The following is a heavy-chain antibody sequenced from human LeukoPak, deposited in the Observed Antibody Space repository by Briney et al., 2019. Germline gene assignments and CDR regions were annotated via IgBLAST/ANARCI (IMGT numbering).Heavy chain of an antibody. CDR2: ISNDGSEK. CDR1: GFTFSSYV. D-gene: IGHD3-10*01. CDR3: ARDGGFTRGWTYGAGDY. Sequence: PGRSLRLSCAASGFTFSSYVMHGVPEAPGKGLECVAVISNDGSEKYYADSVKGRFTISRDNSKNTLYLQMNSLGPEDTALYYCARDGGFTRGWTYGAGDYWGQGTLVAVSS. J-gene: IGHJ4*02. V-gene: IGHV3-30*04.